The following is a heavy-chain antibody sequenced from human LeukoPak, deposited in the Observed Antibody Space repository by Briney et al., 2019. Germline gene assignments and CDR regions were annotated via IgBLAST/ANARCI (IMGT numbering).Heavy chain of an antibody. J-gene: IGHJ4*02. Sequence: SETLSLTCTVSGGSVSSGSYYWSWIRQPPGKGLEWIGYIYYSGSTNYNPSLKSRVTISVDTSKNQFSLKLSSVTAADTAVYYCARDQSRDIRVDFDYWGQGTLVTVSS. V-gene: IGHV4-61*01. CDR3: ARDQSRDIRVDFDY. D-gene: IGHD2-15*01. CDR1: GGSVSSGSYY. CDR2: IYYSGST.